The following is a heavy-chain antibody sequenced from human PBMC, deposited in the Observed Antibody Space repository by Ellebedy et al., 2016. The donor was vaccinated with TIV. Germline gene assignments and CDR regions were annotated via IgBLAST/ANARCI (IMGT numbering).Heavy chain of an antibody. CDR1: GGSISSYY. CDR3: ARGDEYYYGSGRWYFDL. CDR2: IYYSGST. J-gene: IGHJ2*01. V-gene: IGHV4-59*12. D-gene: IGHD3-10*01. Sequence: SETLSLXXTVSGGSISSYYWSWIRQPPGKGLEWIGYIYYSGSTNYNPSLKSRVTISVDTSKNQFSLKLCSVTAADTAVYYCARGDEYYYGSGRWYFDLWGRGTLVTVSS.